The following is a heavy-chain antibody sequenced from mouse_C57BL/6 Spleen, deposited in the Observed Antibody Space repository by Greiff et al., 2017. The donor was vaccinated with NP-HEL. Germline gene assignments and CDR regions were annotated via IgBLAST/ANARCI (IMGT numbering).Heavy chain of an antibody. V-gene: IGHV1-82*01. CDR3: ARGGYYGSNYGGYFDV. J-gene: IGHJ1*03. Sequence: QVQLKQSGPELVKPGASVKISCKASGYAFGSSWMNWVKQRPGKGLEWIGRIYPGDGDTNYNGKFKGKATLTADKSSSTAYIQLSSLTSEDSAVYFCARGGYYGSNYGGYFDVWGTGTTVTVSS. CDR1: GYAFGSSW. D-gene: IGHD1-1*01. CDR2: IYPGDGDT.